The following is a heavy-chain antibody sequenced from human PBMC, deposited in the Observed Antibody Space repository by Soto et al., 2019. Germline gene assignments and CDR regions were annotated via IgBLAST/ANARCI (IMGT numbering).Heavy chain of an antibody. J-gene: IGHJ5*02. CDR2: IGRAGEI. CDR3: ARSRGPRLFDP. Sequence: GGSLRLSCAASGFTFSSYDMHWVRQDTGKGLEWVSAIGRAGEINDPGAVKGRFTSSREKAKDSLYLQMNSLSAGETAVDYCARSRGPRLFDPWGEGTLVTVSS. CDR1: GFTFSSYD. V-gene: IGHV3-13*01.